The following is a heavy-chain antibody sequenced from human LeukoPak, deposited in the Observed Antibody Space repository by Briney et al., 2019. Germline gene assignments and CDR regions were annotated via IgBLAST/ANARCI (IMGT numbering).Heavy chain of an antibody. CDR2: ITHSGNTI. J-gene: IGHJ4*02. Sequence: GGSLRLSCAASGFTFSDYYMTWIRQAPGKGLEWVSYITHSGNTIHYADSVKGRFTISRDNAENSLSLQVNSLRPEDTAIYYCARGGGPTVTTRSSIDDWGQGTLVSVSS. D-gene: IGHD4-17*01. V-gene: IGHV3-11*01. CDR1: GFTFSDYY. CDR3: ARGGGPTVTTRSSIDD.